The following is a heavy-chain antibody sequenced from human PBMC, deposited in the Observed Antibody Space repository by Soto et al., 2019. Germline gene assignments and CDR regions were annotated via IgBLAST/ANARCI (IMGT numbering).Heavy chain of an antibody. Sequence: QVQLQQWGAGLLKPSETLSLTCAVYGGAFSGYYWSWIRQPPGKGLQWIGEINHSGSTNYNPSLKSRVTISVVTSKNQFSLKLSAVTASDTAVYYCARGHDYGGNPPRGFDLWGRGTLVTVSS. D-gene: IGHD4-17*01. CDR3: ARGHDYGGNPPRGFDL. V-gene: IGHV4-34*01. CDR2: INHSGST. J-gene: IGHJ2*01. CDR1: GGAFSGYY.